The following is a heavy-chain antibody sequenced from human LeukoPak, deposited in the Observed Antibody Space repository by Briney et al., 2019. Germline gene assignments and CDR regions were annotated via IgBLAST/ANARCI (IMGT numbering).Heavy chain of an antibody. CDR2: ISGSGGST. Sequence: GGSLRLSCAASGFTFSTYAMTWVRQAPGKGLEWVSAISGSGGSTYYADPVKGRFTISRDNSNNTLHLQKNSLRAEDTAVYYCAKEFPPNFPLYYFDYWGQGTLVTVSS. J-gene: IGHJ4*02. V-gene: IGHV3-23*01. CDR3: AKEFPPNFPLYYFDY. CDR1: GFTFSTYA. D-gene: IGHD2-21*01.